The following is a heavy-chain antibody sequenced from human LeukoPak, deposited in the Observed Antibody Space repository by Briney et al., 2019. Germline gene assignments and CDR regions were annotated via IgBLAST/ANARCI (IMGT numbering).Heavy chain of an antibody. V-gene: IGHV4-59*08. CDR2: IYYSGST. J-gene: IGHJ4*02. CDR3: ARVTVNKGIDY. Sequence: SETLSLTCTVSGGSISSYYWSWIRQPPGKGLEWIGYIYYSGSTNYNPSLKSRVTISVDTSKNQFSLKLSSVTAADTAMYYCARVTVNKGIDYWGQGTLVTVSS. D-gene: IGHD3-22*01. CDR1: GGSISSYY.